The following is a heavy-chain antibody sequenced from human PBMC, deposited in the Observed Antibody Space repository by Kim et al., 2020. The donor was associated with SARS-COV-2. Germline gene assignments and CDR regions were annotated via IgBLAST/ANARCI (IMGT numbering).Heavy chain of an antibody. CDR3: ALVGYCSGGSCYSDY. V-gene: IGHV3-21*01. D-gene: IGHD2-15*01. J-gene: IGHJ4*02. CDR2: ISSSSSYI. Sequence: GGSLRLSCAASGFTFSSYSMNWVRQAPGKGLEWVSSISSSSSYIYYADSVKGRFTISRDNAKNSLYLQMNSLRAEDTAVYYCALVGYCSGGSCYSDYRGQGTLVTVSS. CDR1: GFTFSSYS.